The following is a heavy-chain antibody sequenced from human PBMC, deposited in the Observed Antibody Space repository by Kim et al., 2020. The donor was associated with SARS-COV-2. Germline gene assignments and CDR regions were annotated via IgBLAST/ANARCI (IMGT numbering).Heavy chain of an antibody. V-gene: IGHV3-7*01. D-gene: IGHD6-19*01. Sequence: GVSLRLSCSASGFTFSSYWISLVRQAPGKGLEWVANIKQDGSEKYYVDSVKGRFTISRDNAKNSLYLQMNSLRAEDTAVYYCARDVIAVAGTYYYYGMDVWGQGPTVTVSS. CDR3: ARDVIAVAGTYYYYGMDV. CDR1: GFTFSSYW. J-gene: IGHJ6*02. CDR2: IKQDGSEK.